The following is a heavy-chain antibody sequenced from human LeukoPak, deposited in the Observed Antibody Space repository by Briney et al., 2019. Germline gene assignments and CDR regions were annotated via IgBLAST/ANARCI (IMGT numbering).Heavy chain of an antibody. V-gene: IGHV5-51*01. Sequence: GESLKISCKGSGYSFTSYWIGWVRQMPGKGLEWMGVIYPGDSDTRYSPSFQGQVTISAESISTAYLQWSNLKASDTAMYYCARLLGGGSDYWGQGTLVTVS. CDR2: IYPGDSDT. CDR3: ARLLGGGSDY. J-gene: IGHJ4*02. CDR1: GYSFTSYW.